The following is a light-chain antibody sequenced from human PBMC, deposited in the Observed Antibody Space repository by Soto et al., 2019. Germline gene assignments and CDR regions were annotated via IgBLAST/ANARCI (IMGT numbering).Light chain of an antibody. V-gene: IGKV1-5*03. CDR1: HWIDDW. J-gene: IGKJ1*01. CDR2: KAS. Sequence: DIQMTQSPSTLSASVGDRVTITCRASHWIDDWLAWYQQKPGKAPNLLINKASSLEYGVPSRFSGSKSETEFTLTISSLQTDDFATYYCQQYNSYPWTFGQGTKVEIK. CDR3: QQYNSYPWT.